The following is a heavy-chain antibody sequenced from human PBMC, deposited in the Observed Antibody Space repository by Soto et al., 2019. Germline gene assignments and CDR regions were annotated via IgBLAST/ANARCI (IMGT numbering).Heavy chain of an antibody. J-gene: IGHJ4*02. V-gene: IGHV1-24*01. CDR3: ATLQPDYGGNSGPYYFDY. CDR1: GCTFASYV. Sequence: ASVKVSCKASGCTFASYVISRVRQAPGKALEWMGGFDPEDGETIYAQKFQGRVTMTEDTSTDTAYMELSSLRSEDTAVYYCATLQPDYGGNSGPYYFDYWGQGTLVTVSS. D-gene: IGHD4-17*01. CDR2: FDPEDGET.